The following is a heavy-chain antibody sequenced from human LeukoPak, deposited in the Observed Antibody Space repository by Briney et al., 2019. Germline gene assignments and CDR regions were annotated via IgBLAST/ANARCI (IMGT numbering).Heavy chain of an antibody. CDR3: ARDPVVYSSGWYLHGDY. D-gene: IGHD6-19*01. V-gene: IGHV3-30-3*01. Sequence: GRSLRLSCAASGFAFSSYAIHWVRQAPGKGLEWVAVISYDGSNKYYADSVKGRFTISRDNSKNTLYLQMNSLRAEDTAVYYCARDPVVYSSGWYLHGDYWGQGTLVTVSS. CDR2: ISYDGSNK. J-gene: IGHJ4*02. CDR1: GFAFSSYA.